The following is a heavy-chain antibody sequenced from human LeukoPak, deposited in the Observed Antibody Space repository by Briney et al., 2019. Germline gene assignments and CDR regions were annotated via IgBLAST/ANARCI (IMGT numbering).Heavy chain of an antibody. V-gene: IGHV1-18*01. CDR3: ARTEYGSGSYWQDDGEMATFDY. D-gene: IGHD3-10*01. CDR2: INTFNGNT. CDR1: GYTFTSYD. Sequence: ASVKVSCKASGYTFTSYDINWVGQAPAPRLEWMGCINTFNGNTNYAQKLQGRVTMTTDTSTSTAYIELRSLRSDDTAVYYCARTEYGSGSYWQDDGEMATFDYWGQGTLVTVSS. J-gene: IGHJ4*02.